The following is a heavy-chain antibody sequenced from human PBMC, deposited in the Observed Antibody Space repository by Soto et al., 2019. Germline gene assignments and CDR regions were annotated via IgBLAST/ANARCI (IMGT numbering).Heavy chain of an antibody. CDR3: ARGPYSSSWYDL. V-gene: IGHV3-30-3*01. Sequence: QVQLVESGGGVVQPGRSLRLSCVASGFTFSNYAMRWVRQAPGKGPAWLAVISYDGTTQWYADSVKGRFTISRDMSSNTLYLQMNSLRAEDTAVYYCARGPYSSSWYDLCGQGTLVTVSS. CDR1: GFTFSNYA. J-gene: IGHJ5*02. CDR2: ISYDGTTQ. D-gene: IGHD2-2*01.